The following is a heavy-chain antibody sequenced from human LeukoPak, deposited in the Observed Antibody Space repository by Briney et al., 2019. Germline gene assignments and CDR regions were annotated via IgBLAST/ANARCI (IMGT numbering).Heavy chain of an antibody. CDR1: GFTYSHNG. J-gene: IGHJ3*02. Sequence: GGSLRLSCVASGFTYSHNGMHWVRQAPGKGLEWVAFIQYDGNTIFYADSVKGRFTISRDNSKNTLYLQMNSLRAEDTAVYYCARGLFKGAFDIWGQGTMVTVSS. V-gene: IGHV3-30*02. CDR2: IQYDGNTI. CDR3: ARGLFKGAFDI.